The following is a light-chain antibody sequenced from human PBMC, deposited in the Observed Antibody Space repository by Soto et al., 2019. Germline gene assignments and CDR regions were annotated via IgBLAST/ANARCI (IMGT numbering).Light chain of an antibody. J-gene: IGKJ4*01. CDR2: DAS. CDR3: QQYENLPLT. V-gene: IGKV1-33*01. Sequence: IQLSQSPSSLSASXGASVTIPXHASQDISKYLNWYQQKPGKAPKLLIYDASNLETGIPSRFSGSGSGTNFSLTITSLQPEDIATYYCQQYENLPLTFGGGTKV. CDR1: QDISKY.